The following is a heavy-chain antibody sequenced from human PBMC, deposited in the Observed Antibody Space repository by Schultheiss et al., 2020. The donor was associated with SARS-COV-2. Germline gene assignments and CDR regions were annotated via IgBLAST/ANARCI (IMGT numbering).Heavy chain of an antibody. CDR1: GFDFINVW. CDR3: TTLLPFSFN. Sequence: GGSLRLSCAASGFDFINVWMNWVRQAPGKGLEWVGRIKSKTYGETTEYAAPVKGRFTISRDDSKNTLYLQMNSLKTEDTAVYFCTTLLPFSFNWGQGALVTVSS. J-gene: IGHJ4*02. CDR2: IKSKTYGETT. V-gene: IGHV3-15*01.